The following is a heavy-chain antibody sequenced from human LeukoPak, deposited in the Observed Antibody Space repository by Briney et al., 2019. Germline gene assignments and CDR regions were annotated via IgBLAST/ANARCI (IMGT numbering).Heavy chain of an antibody. D-gene: IGHD6-6*01. J-gene: IGHJ4*02. V-gene: IGHV3-48*01. CDR2: ISSSSSTI. CDR3: ARDRGWGAARSGSFFDY. Sequence: GGSLRLSCAASGFTFSSYSMNWVRQAPGRGLEWVSYISSSSSTIYYADSVKGRFTISRDNAKNSLYLQMNSLRAEDTAVYYCARDRGWGAARSGSFFDYWGQGTLVTVSS. CDR1: GFTFSSYS.